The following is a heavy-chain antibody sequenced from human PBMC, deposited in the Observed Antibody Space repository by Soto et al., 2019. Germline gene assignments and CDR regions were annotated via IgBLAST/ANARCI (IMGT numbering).Heavy chain of an antibody. Sequence: GGSLRLSCAASGFTFSDYYMSWIRQAPGKGLEWVSYISSSSSYTNYADSVKGRFTISRDNAKNSLYLQMNSLRAEDTAVYYCARTYYDILTGYCSGHDYWGQGTLVTVSS. V-gene: IGHV3-11*06. CDR2: ISSSSSYT. CDR1: GFTFSDYY. J-gene: IGHJ4*02. D-gene: IGHD3-9*01. CDR3: ARTYYDILTGYCSGHDY.